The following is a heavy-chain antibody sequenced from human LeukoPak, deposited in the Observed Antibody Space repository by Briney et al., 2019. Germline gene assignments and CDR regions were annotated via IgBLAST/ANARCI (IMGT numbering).Heavy chain of an antibody. Sequence: PGGSVRLSCAASVFTYSSYAMSWVRQAPGKGLEWGSAISCSCGSTYYADYVKGRFTISSDNSKNTLHLQMNSLRAEDEAVYYCANPYDYGDESWGQGTLVTVSS. CDR2: ISCSCGST. J-gene: IGHJ4*02. CDR3: ANPYDYGDES. CDR1: VFTYSSYA. D-gene: IGHD4-17*01. V-gene: IGHV3-23*01.